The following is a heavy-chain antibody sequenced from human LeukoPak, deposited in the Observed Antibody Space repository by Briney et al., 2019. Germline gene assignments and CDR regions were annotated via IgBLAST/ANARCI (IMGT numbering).Heavy chain of an antibody. CDR1: GFTFSSYW. V-gene: IGHV3-74*01. D-gene: IGHD2-15*01. CDR3: ARVPGGNSYYYYMDV. CDR2: INSDGSST. J-gene: IGHJ6*03. Sequence: GGSLRLSCAASGFTFSSYWMHWVRQAPGKGLVWVSRINSDGSSTSYADSVKGRFTISRDNAKNTLYLQMNSLRAEDTAVYYCARVPGGNSYYYYMDVWGKGTTITVSS.